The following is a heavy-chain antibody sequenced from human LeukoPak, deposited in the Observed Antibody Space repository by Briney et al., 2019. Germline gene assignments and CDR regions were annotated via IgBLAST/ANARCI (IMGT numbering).Heavy chain of an antibody. J-gene: IGHJ3*01. D-gene: IGHD3/OR15-3a*01. CDR1: GFHFSTHG. V-gene: IGHV3-23*01. Sequence: GGTLRLSCAASGFHFSTHGMNWVRQAPGKGLEWVSGISPSGDITYYVDSVMGRFTISRDNRRSTVSLQMNSLRAEDTALYYCARDLDWGAFDVWGQGTMVTVSS. CDR3: ARDLDWGAFDV. CDR2: ISPSGDIT.